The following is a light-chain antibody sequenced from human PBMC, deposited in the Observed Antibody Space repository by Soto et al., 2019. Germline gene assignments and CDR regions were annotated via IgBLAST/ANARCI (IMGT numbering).Light chain of an antibody. Sequence: EIVLTQSPGTLSLFPGERATLSCRASQSLITRYLAWYQQKPGQAPRLLIYGASSRATGIPDRFRGSGSGTYFTLTISRLEPEDFAVYSCQQYGSSPTFGQGTRLEIK. CDR1: QSLITRY. CDR3: QQYGSSPT. CDR2: GAS. V-gene: IGKV3-20*01. J-gene: IGKJ5*01.